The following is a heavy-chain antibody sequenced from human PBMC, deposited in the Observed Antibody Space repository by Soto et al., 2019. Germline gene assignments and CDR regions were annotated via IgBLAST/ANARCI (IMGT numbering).Heavy chain of an antibody. CDR3: ATRCPIAAAVLQVSFDI. V-gene: IGHV3-23*01. D-gene: IGHD6-13*01. CDR1: GFTFRSYA. J-gene: IGHJ3*02. Sequence: GGSLRLSCAASGFTFRSYAMSWVRQAPGKGLEWVSAISGSGGSTYYADSVKGRFTISRDNSKNTLYLQMNSLRAEDTAVYYFATRCPIAAAVLQVSFDIWGQGTMVTVSS. CDR2: ISGSGGST.